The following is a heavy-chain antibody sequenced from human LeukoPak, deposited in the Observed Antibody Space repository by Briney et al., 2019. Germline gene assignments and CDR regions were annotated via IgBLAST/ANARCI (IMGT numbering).Heavy chain of an antibody. CDR2: IYYSGST. J-gene: IGHJ4*02. CDR3: ARSGDLRLEWLFH. V-gene: IGHV4-31*03. Sequence: SQTLSLTCTVSGGSISSGGYYWSWIRQHPGKGLEWIGYIYYSGSTYYNPSLKSRVTISVDTSKNQFSLKLSSVTAADTAVYYCARSGDLRLEWLFHWGQGTLVTVSS. CDR1: GGSISSGGYY. D-gene: IGHD3-3*01.